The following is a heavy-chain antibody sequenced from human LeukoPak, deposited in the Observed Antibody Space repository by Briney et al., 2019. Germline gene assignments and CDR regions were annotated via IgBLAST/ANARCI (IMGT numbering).Heavy chain of an antibody. J-gene: IGHJ4*02. CDR1: GGSISSYY. Sequence: PSETLSLTCTVSGGSISSYYWSWIRQPPGKGLEWIGYIYSTGSTKYNASLKSRVNISVYTSKNQFSLKVSSVTAADTAVYYCARLRPSIGSAGTFDYWGQGTLVTVSS. CDR2: IYSTGST. CDR3: ARLRPSIGSAGTFDY. V-gene: IGHV4-59*08. D-gene: IGHD6-13*01.